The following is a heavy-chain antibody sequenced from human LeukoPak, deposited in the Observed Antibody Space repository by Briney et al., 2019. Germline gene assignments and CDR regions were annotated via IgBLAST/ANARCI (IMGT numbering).Heavy chain of an antibody. CDR2: ISSSGGTT. D-gene: IGHD6-6*01. J-gene: IGHJ4*02. CDR3: AKDGMYSSSSSYYFDY. CDR1: GFTVSSNY. V-gene: IGHV3-23*01. Sequence: GGSLRLSCAASGFTVSSNYMSWVRQAPGKGLEWVSTISSSGGTTYYADSVKGRFTISRDYSKNTLYLQMNSLRAEDTAVYYCAKDGMYSSSSSYYFDYWGQGTLVTVSS.